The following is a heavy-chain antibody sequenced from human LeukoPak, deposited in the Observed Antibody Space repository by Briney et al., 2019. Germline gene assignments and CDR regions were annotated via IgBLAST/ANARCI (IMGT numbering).Heavy chain of an antibody. J-gene: IGHJ6*02. V-gene: IGHV3-64D*09. D-gene: IGHD1/OR15-1a*01. CDR2: ISSNGGST. CDR3: MTDGNNMDV. Sequence: GGSLRLSCSASGFTFSSHAMHWVRQAPGKGLEYVSVISSNGGSTYYAGSVKGRFTISRDNSKNTLYLQMSSVTIEDTAVYYCMTDGNNMDVWGQGTTVTVSS. CDR1: GFTFSSHA.